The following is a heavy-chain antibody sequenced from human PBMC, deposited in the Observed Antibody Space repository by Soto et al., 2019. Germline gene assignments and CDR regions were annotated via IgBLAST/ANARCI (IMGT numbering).Heavy chain of an antibody. Sequence: QVQLQESGPGLVKPSQTLSLTCSVSGGSISSGGYYWSWVRQHPGKGLEWIGYIYSSGSTYHNPSLESRVSISIDTSKNHFSLKLNSVTAADTAVYFCARGTYTYAYAIDLWGQGTLVTLSS. D-gene: IGHD3-16*01. J-gene: IGHJ5*02. V-gene: IGHV4-31*03. CDR3: ARGTYTYAYAIDL. CDR1: GGSISSGGYY. CDR2: IYSSGST.